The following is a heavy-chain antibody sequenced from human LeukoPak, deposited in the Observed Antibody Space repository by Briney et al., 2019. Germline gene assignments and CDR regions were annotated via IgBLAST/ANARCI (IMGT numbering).Heavy chain of an antibody. V-gene: IGHV3-11*04. D-gene: IGHD5-12*01. Sequence: PGGSLRLSCAASEFTFSDYSMSWIRQAPGKGLEWVSYISGRSSSIYHADSVKGRFTISRDNAKNSLYLQMNSLRAEDTAVYYCAKWRTAHGGYDSEDAFDIWGQGTLVTVSS. CDR3: AKWRTAHGGYDSEDAFDI. CDR2: ISGRSSSI. CDR1: EFTFSDYS. J-gene: IGHJ3*02.